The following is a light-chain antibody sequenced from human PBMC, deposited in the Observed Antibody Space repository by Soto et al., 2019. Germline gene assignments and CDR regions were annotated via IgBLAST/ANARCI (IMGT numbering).Light chain of an antibody. V-gene: IGLV2-23*02. J-gene: IGLJ7*01. CDR2: EVS. Sequence: QSALTQPASVSGSPGQSITISCTGTSSDVGSHNLVSWYQQQPGQAPKLMIYEVSKRPLGVSARFSASKSVNTASLTISGLQAEDEADYYCCSYGGSRAVFGGGTQLTVL. CDR1: SSDVGSHNL. CDR3: CSYGGSRAV.